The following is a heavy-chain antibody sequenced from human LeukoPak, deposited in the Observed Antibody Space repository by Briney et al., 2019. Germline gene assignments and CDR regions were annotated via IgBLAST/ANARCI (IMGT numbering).Heavy chain of an antibody. CDR2: VSHSGNT. V-gene: IGHV4-59*01. CDR1: GGSINGYH. Sequence: SETLSLTCTVSGGSINGYHWSWTRQPPGKGLEWIGYVSHSGNTNYNPSLKSRVTISIDRSKNQFSLKLSSVTAADTAVYYCATNAAAAPDDTFDIWGQGTLVTVSS. CDR3: ATNAAAAPDDTFDI. J-gene: IGHJ3*02. D-gene: IGHD6-13*01.